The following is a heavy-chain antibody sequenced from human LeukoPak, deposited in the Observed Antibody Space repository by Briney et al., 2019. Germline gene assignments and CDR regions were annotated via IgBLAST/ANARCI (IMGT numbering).Heavy chain of an antibody. CDR1: GYTFTGYY. V-gene: IGHV1-2*02. J-gene: IGHJ5*02. CDR3: AREGIAAAGPARFDP. Sequence: GASVKVSCKASGYTFTGYYMHWVRQAPGQGLEWMGWINPNSGGTNYAQKFQGRVTMTRDTSISTAYMELSRLRSDDTAAYYCAREGIAAAGPARFDPWGQGTLVTVSS. D-gene: IGHD6-13*01. CDR2: INPNSGGT.